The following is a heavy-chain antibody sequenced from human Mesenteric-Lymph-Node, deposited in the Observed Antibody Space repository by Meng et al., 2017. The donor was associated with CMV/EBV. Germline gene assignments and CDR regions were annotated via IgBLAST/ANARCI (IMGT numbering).Heavy chain of an antibody. CDR2: IYPGDSDT. CDR3: ARHDPRFLGGVGALDY. J-gene: IGHJ4*02. CDR1: GYSFTSYW. D-gene: IGHD3-3*01. Sequence: GYSFTSYWIGWVRQMPGKGLEWMGIIYPGDSDTRYSPSFQGQVTISADKSISTAYLQWSSLKASDTAMYYCARHDPRFLGGVGALDYWGQGTLVTVSS. V-gene: IGHV5-51*01.